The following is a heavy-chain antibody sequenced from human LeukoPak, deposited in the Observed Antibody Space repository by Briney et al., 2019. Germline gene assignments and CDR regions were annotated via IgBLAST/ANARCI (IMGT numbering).Heavy chain of an antibody. J-gene: IGHJ4*02. Sequence: ASVKVSCKASGYTFTGYYMHWVRQAPGQGLEWMGWINPNSGGTNYAQKFQGRVTMTRDTSISTAYMELSRLGSDDTAVYYCARVRYGSGSSPRFDYWGQGTLVTVSS. V-gene: IGHV1-2*02. D-gene: IGHD3-10*01. CDR2: INPNSGGT. CDR3: ARVRYGSGSSPRFDY. CDR1: GYTFTGYY.